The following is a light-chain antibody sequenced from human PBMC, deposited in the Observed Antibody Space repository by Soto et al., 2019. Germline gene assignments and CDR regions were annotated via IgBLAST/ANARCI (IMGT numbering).Light chain of an antibody. J-gene: IGLJ3*02. CDR3: AAWDDTLSGNWV. CDR2: RNN. CDR1: SSNIGSNY. V-gene: IGLV1-47*01. Sequence: QSVLTQPPSASGTPGQRVTISCSGSSSNIGSNYVYWYQQLPGTAPKLLIYRNNQRPSGVPDRFSGSKSGTSASLAISGLRSEDEADCYCAAWDDTLSGNWVFGGGTKLTVL.